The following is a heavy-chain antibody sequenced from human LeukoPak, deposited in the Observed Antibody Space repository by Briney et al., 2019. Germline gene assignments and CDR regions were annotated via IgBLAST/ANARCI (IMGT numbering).Heavy chain of an antibody. D-gene: IGHD1-26*01. CDR2: ISGDGSSI. CDR3: ATISRSVSYHFDY. V-gene: IGHV3-74*01. Sequence: GGSLRLSCEASGFSFSTYWMHWVHQAPGKELVWVSRISGDGSSIDYADSVKGRFTISRDNAKNTLYLQMNSLRDEDTSVYYCATISRSVSYHFDYWGQGTLVTVSS. J-gene: IGHJ4*02. CDR1: GFSFSTYW.